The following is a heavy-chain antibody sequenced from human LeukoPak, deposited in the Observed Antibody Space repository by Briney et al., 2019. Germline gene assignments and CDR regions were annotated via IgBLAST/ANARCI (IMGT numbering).Heavy chain of an antibody. Sequence: ASVKVSCKASGYTFTGYYMHWVRQAPGRGIEWMGWINPNSGGTNYGQKFQGRVTMTRDTSISTAYMELSRLRSDDTAVYYCARRHWDCSSTSCPSNAFDIWGQGTMVTVSS. CDR1: GYTFTGYY. CDR3: ARRHWDCSSTSCPSNAFDI. CDR2: INPNSGGT. D-gene: IGHD2-2*01. J-gene: IGHJ3*02. V-gene: IGHV1-2*02.